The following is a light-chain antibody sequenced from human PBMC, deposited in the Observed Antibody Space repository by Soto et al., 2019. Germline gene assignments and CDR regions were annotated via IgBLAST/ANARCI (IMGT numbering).Light chain of an antibody. CDR1: QGISSY. Sequence: DIQLTQSPSFLSASVGDRVTITCRASQGISSYLAWYQQKPGKAPELLIYAASTLQSGVPSRFSGSGSGTDFNPKIRSLQHEDSANYYCQQLNPYPPWTFGKGTKVDI. J-gene: IGKJ1*01. CDR2: AAS. CDR3: QQLNPYPPWT. V-gene: IGKV1-9*01.